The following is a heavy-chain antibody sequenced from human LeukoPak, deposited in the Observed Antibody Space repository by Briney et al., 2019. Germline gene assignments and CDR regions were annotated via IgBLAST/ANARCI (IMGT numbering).Heavy chain of an antibody. D-gene: IGHD2-2*01. CDR1: GFSPSTCGVG. CDR2: IYSNDDE. V-gene: IGHV2-5*01. CDR3: AHSRAAAEYCSSTSCSYFFDY. J-gene: IGHJ4*02. Sequence: EPGPTLVNPTQTLTLTCTFPGFSPSTCGVGVGWIRQPPGKSLQRLALIYSNDDERYRPPVKSKLTITKDTYKNQVVLTMTNMDPVDTATYYCAHSRAAAEYCSSTSCSYFFDYWGQGTLVTVSS.